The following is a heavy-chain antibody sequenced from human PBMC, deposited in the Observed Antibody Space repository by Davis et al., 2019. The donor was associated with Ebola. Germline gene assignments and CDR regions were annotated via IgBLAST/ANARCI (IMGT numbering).Heavy chain of an antibody. J-gene: IGHJ4*02. CDR1: GFTLSVYS. Sequence: GESLKISCAASGFTLSVYSIHWVRQAPGKGLEWVAFKRYVGRNEYYADSVKGRFTISRDNSKNTLYLQMNSLRAEDTAVYYCAKGSYSDYWGQGTLVTVSS. V-gene: IGHV3-30*02. CDR3: AKGSYSDY. CDR2: KRYVGRNE.